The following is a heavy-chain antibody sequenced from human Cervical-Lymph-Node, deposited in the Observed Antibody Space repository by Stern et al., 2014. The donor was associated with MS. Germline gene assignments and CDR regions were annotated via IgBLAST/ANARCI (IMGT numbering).Heavy chain of an antibody. Sequence: VQLVESGAEVKKPGASVKVSCKASGYTFTSYYMHWVRQAPGQGLEWMGIINPSGGSTSYAQKFQGRVTMTSDTSTSTVYMELSSLRSEDTAVYYCARGYCSGGSCYDGMDVWGQGTTVTVSS. CDR2: INPSGGST. D-gene: IGHD2-15*01. CDR3: ARGYCSGGSCYDGMDV. CDR1: GYTFTSYY. V-gene: IGHV1-46*01. J-gene: IGHJ6*02.